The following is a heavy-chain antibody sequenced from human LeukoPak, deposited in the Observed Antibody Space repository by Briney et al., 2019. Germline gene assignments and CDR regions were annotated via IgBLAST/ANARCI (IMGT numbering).Heavy chain of an antibody. J-gene: IGHJ4*02. CDR3: AKRDSSGSYPYYFDY. Sequence: GGSLRLSCAASGFTFRNYAMSWVRQAPGKGLEWVSGISGSGGSTYYADSVKGRFTISRDNSKDTLYLQMNSLRAEDTAVYYCAKRDSSGSYPYYFDYWGQGTLVTVSS. D-gene: IGHD3-22*01. CDR1: GFTFRNYA. CDR2: ISGSGGST. V-gene: IGHV3-23*01.